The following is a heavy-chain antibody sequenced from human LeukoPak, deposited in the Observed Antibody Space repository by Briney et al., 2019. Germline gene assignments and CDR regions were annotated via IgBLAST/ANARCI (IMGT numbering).Heavy chain of an antibody. V-gene: IGHV3-74*01. D-gene: IGHD5-18*01. CDR3: ARGGGYNYGPFDY. Sequence: GGPLRLSCAASGFTFSRYWMHWVRQAPEKGLLWVSRINSDESNTNYADSVKGRFTISRDNAKNTLYLQMNNLRAEDTAVYYCARGGGYNYGPFDYWGQGILVSVSS. CDR2: INSDESNT. J-gene: IGHJ4*02. CDR1: GFTFSRYW.